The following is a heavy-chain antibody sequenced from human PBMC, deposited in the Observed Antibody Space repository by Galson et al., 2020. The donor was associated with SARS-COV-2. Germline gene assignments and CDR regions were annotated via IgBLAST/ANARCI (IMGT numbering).Heavy chain of an antibody. CDR2: INHSGST. D-gene: IGHD3-3*01. J-gene: IGHJ4*02. V-gene: IGHV4-34*01. Sequence: SETLSLTCAVYGGSFSGYYWSWIRQPPGKGLEWIGEINHSGSTNYNPSLKSRVTISVDTSKNQFSLKLSSVTAADTAVYYCARALRFLEWFYFDYWGQGTLVTVSS. CDR1: GGSFSGYY. CDR3: ARALRFLEWFYFDY.